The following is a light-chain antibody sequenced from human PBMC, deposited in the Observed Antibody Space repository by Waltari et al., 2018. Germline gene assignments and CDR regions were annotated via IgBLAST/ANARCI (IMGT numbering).Light chain of an antibody. V-gene: IGKV1-39*01. CDR3: QHDYGTPYS. CDR2: KAS. Sequence: DIQMTQTPSSLSASAAERVTITCWASENVNNYLNWYQQKPGKAPKRLIYKASSLESGVPSRFSGSGSGTDYTFTISSLQSEDVATYYCQHDYGTPYSFGQGTKVEIK. J-gene: IGKJ2*03. CDR1: ENVNNY.